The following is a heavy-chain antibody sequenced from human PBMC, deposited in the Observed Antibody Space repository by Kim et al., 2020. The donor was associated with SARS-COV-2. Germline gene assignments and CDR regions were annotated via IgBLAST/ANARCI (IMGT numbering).Heavy chain of an antibody. D-gene: IGHD3-3*01. J-gene: IGHJ3*02. CDR1: GGTFSSYA. CDR3: AREESRFALDAFDI. CDR2: IIPIFGTA. Sequence: SVKVSCKASGGTFSSYAISWVRQAPGQGLEWMGGIIPIFGTANYAQKFQGRVTITADESTSTAYMELSSLRSEDTAVYYCAREESRFALDAFDIWGQGTMVTVSS. V-gene: IGHV1-69*13.